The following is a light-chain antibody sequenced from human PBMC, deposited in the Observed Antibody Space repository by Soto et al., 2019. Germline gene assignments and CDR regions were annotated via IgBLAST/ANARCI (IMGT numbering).Light chain of an antibody. CDR1: QSVSTY. Sequence: VMTQSPATLSVSPGERATLSCRASQSVSTYLAWYQQKPGQAPRVLIYDASNRATGIPARLSGSASGTDFTLTISSIAPEDFAVYYCQHRSTWLAFGGGTKVDIK. CDR2: DAS. CDR3: QHRSTWLA. J-gene: IGKJ4*01. V-gene: IGKV3-11*01.